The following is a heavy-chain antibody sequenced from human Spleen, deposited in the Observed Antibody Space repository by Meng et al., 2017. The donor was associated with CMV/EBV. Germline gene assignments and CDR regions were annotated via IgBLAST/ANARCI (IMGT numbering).Heavy chain of an antibody. V-gene: IGHV3-30*02. D-gene: IGHD3-22*01. CDR3: ARDSPRRDYDRTGRWFDP. Sequence: GGSLRLSCEASGFTFSNYGIHWVRQAPGSGLDWVAFIRYDGGNTYYGDSVKGRFTVSRDNAKYTVFLHMNSLRAEDTAVYYCARDSPRRDYDRTGRWFDPWGQGTLVTVSS. CDR1: GFTFSNYG. CDR2: IRYDGGNT. J-gene: IGHJ5*02.